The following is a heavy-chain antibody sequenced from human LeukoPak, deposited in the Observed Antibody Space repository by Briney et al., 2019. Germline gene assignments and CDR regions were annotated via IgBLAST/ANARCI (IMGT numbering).Heavy chain of an antibody. CDR2: ISGSGGST. CDR1: GFTFSSYA. Sequence: GGSLRLSCAASGFTFSSYAMSWVRQAPGKGLEWVSAISGSGGSTYYADSVKGRFTISRDNSKNTLYLQMNSLRAEDTAVCYCAKDTDYGDYRLGIYYYYYMDVWGKGTTVTVSS. J-gene: IGHJ6*03. CDR3: AKDTDYGDYRLGIYYYYYMDV. D-gene: IGHD4-17*01. V-gene: IGHV3-23*01.